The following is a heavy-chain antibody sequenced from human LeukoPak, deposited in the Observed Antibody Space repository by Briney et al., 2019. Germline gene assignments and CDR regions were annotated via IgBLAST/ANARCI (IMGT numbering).Heavy chain of an antibody. CDR3: ARAIAAAGTRFDP. D-gene: IGHD6-13*01. CDR1: GGSISSGDYY. Sequence: SQTLSLTCTVSGGSISSGDYYWSWIRQPPGKGLEWIGYIYYSGSTYYNPSLKSQVTISVDTSKNQFSLKLSSVTAADTAVYYCARAIAAAGTRFDPWGQGTLVTVSS. J-gene: IGHJ5*02. V-gene: IGHV4-30-4*08. CDR2: IYYSGST.